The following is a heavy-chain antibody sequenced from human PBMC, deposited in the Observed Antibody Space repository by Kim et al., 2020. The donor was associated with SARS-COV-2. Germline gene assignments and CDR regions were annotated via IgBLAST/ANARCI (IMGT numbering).Heavy chain of an antibody. V-gene: IGHV4-34*01. D-gene: IGHD3-10*01. CDR3: ARAAGYGSGSSSRSFDY. Sequence: RKSRVTKSSDTSKNTFSLKLSSVTAADTAVYYCARAAGYGSGSSSRSFDYWGQGTLVTVSS. J-gene: IGHJ4*02.